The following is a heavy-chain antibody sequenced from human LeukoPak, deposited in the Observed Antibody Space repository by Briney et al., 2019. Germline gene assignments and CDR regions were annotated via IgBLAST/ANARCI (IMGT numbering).Heavy chain of an antibody. CDR1: GGSISSSSYY. CDR2: IYYSGST. V-gene: IGHV4-39*07. D-gene: IGHD3-9*01. Sequence: PSETLSLTCTVSGGSISSSSYYWGWIRQPPGKGLEWIGSIYYSGSTYYNPSLKSRVTISVDTSKNQFSLKLSSVTAADTAVYYCARGDSGYTNFDYWGQGTLVTVSS. J-gene: IGHJ4*02. CDR3: ARGDSGYTNFDY.